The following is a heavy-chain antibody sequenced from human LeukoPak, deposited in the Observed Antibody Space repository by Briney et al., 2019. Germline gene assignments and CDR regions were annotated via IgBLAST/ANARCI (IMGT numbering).Heavy chain of an antibody. CDR3: ARATTYDILTGYFDY. CDR2: ISSSSSYI. CDR1: GFTFSSYT. Sequence: PGGSLRLSCAASGFTFSSYTMNWVRQAPGKGLEWVSSISSSSSYIYYAESVKGRFTMSRDNAKNSLYLQMSSLRAEDTAVYYCARATTYDILTGYFDYWGQGTLVTVSS. D-gene: IGHD3-9*01. V-gene: IGHV3-21*01. J-gene: IGHJ4*02.